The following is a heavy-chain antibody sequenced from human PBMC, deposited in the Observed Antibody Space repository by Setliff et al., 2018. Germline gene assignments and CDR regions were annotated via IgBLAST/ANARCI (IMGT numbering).Heavy chain of an antibody. D-gene: IGHD3-3*01. J-gene: IGHJ3*02. CDR3: ARDRFYNSWSGTSITAPHDAFDI. Sequence: ASVKVSCKASGYIFTSYGISWVRQAPGQGLEWVGIINPSGGLTKYAQKFQGRVTMTSDTSTNTVYLEVSSLRSEDTAVYFCARDRFYNSWSGTSITAPHDAFDIWGQGTMVTVSS. V-gene: IGHV1-46*03. CDR1: GYIFTSYG. CDR2: INPSGGLT.